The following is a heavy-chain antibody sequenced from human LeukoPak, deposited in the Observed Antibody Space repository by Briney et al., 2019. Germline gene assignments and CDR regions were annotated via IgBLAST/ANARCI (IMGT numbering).Heavy chain of an antibody. V-gene: IGHV4-39*07. CDR3: ARVGATLD. J-gene: IGHJ4*02. D-gene: IGHD5-12*01. Sequence: SETLSLTCTVSGGSISSSSYYWGWIRQPPGKGLEWIGQINHSGSTNYNPSLKSRVTISVDTSKNQFSLRLSSVTAADTAVYYCARVGATLDWGQGTLVTVSS. CDR1: GGSISSSSYY. CDR2: INHSGST.